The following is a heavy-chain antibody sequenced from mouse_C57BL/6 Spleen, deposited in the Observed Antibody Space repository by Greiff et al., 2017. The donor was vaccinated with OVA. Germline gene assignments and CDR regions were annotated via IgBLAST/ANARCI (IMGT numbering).Heavy chain of an antibody. CDR2: ISSGSSTI. CDR1: GFTFSDYG. V-gene: IGHV5-17*01. Sequence: DVKLVESGGGLVKPGGSLKLSCAASGFTFSDYGMHWVRQAPEKGLEWVAYISSGSSTIYYADTVKGRFTISRDNAKNTLFLQMTSLRSEDTAMYYCAREVTTGGFAYWGQGTLVTVSA. CDR3: AREVTTGGFAY. J-gene: IGHJ3*01. D-gene: IGHD2-2*01.